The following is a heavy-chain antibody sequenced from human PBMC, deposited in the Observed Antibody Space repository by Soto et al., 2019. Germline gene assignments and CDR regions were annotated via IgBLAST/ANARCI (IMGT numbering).Heavy chain of an antibody. CDR3: ARDSGIVAPSGDLDY. V-gene: IGHV1-3*01. J-gene: IGHJ4*02. CDR2: VNGGNGNT. Sequence: QVPLVQSGAEVKEPGASVKVSCKASGYTFTSHVMHWVRQAPGQRLEWMGWVNGGNGNTKYSQRFQGRVTISRDTSASTAYMELSRLTSEDKAVYYCARDSGIVAPSGDLDYWGQGTLVTVSS. CDR1: GYTFTSHV. D-gene: IGHD1-26*01.